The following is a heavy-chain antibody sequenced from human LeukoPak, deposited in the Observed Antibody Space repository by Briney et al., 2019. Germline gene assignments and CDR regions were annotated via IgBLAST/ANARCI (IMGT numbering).Heavy chain of an antibody. J-gene: IGHJ3*02. V-gene: IGHV4-61*08. D-gene: IGHD2-2*01. CDR3: ARGDEIVSSTSRYGAFDI. CDR1: GGSISSGDYY. CDR2: IYYSWST. Sequence: SETLSLTCTVSGGSISSGDYYWSWIRQPPGKGLEWIGYIYYSWSTNYNPSLKSRVTISVDTSKNQFSLKLSSVTAADTAIYYCARGDEIVSSTSRYGAFDIWGQGTMVTVSS.